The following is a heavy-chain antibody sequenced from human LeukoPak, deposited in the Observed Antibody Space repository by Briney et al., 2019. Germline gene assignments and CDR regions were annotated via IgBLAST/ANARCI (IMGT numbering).Heavy chain of an antibody. J-gene: IGHJ4*02. Sequence: PGGSLRLSCAASGFILSNYRMNWVRQAPGKGLEWVSYISSSGNSREYADSVKGQFTISRDNARDSLYLQMNSLRAEDAAVYYCAKDLVRYSSPTYFDYWGQGTLVTVSS. D-gene: IGHD6-19*01. CDR2: ISSSGNSR. CDR1: GFILSNYR. V-gene: IGHV3-21*04. CDR3: AKDLVRYSSPTYFDY.